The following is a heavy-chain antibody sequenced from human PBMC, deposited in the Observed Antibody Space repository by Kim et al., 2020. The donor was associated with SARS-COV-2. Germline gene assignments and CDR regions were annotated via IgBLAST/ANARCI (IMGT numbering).Heavy chain of an antibody. Sequence: GRSLRLSCAASGISIGEYAIHWVRQIPGKGLEWVSGLNWNSGGIAYADSVKGRFTISRDNAKNSLYLQMDSLRTEDTALYYCAKGLQYNWNYGPDYGMDV. CDR2: LNWNSGGI. D-gene: IGHD1-7*01. J-gene: IGHJ6*01. CDR1: GISIGEYA. V-gene: IGHV3-9*01. CDR3: AKGLQYNWNYGPDYGMDV.